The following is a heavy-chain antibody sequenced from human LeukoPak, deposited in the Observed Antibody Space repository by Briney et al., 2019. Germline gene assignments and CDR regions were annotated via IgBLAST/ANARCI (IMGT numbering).Heavy chain of an antibody. CDR1: GGSISSYY. D-gene: IGHD3-16*01. J-gene: IGHJ6*03. V-gene: IGHV4-4*07. CDR2: IYTSGST. Sequence: SETLSLTCTVSGGSISSYYWSWIRQPAGKGLEWIGRIYTSGSTNYNPSLKSRVTMSVDTSKNQFSLKLSSVTAADTAVYYCARVFGSFGGGAARRAYYCYYMAVWGKGTTVTVS. CDR3: ARVFGSFGGGAARRAYYCYYMAV.